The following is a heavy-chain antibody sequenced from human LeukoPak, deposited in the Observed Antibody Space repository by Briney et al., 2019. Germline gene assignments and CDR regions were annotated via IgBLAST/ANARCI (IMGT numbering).Heavy chain of an antibody. V-gene: IGHV4-59*01. J-gene: IGHJ6*03. D-gene: IGHD2-2*01. CDR2: IYYSGST. CDR3: ARVVPVVRYYYYYYMDV. Sequence: PSETLSLTCTASGGSISSYYWSWIRQPPGKGLEWIGYIYYSGSTNYNPSLKSRVTISVDTSKNQFSLKLSSVTAADTAVYYCARVVPVVRYYYYYYMDVWGKGTTVTVSS. CDR1: GGSISSYY.